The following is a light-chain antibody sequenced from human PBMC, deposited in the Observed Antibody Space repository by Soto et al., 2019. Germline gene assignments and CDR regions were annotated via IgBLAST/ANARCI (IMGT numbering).Light chain of an antibody. Sequence: DIQMTQSPSSLSASVGDRVTITCRASQSISSYLNWYQQKPGKAPKLLIYAASSLQSWVPSRFSGSGSGTDFTLTISSLQHADFATYSCQRSSSTPGTFGHGTKVEIK. CDR3: QRSSSTPGT. CDR2: AAS. CDR1: QSISSY. V-gene: IGKV1-39*01. J-gene: IGKJ1*01.